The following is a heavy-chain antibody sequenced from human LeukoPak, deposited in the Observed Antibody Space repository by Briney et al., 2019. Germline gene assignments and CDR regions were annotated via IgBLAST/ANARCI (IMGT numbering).Heavy chain of an antibody. V-gene: IGHV3-7*01. J-gene: IGHJ4*02. CDR1: GFTFSSYW. D-gene: IGHD3-10*01. CDR3: ARDTAYYSGSGSYYYFDY. Sequence: PGGSLRLSCAASGFTFSSYWMNWVRQAPGKGLEWVANIKQDGSEKYYVDSVKGRFTISRDNAKNSLYLQMNSLRAEDTAVYYCARDTAYYSGSGSYYYFDYWGQGTLVTVSS. CDR2: IKQDGSEK.